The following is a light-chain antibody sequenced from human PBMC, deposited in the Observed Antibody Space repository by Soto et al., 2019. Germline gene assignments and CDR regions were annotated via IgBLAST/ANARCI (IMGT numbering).Light chain of an antibody. CDR1: HDIRSN. CDR2: GAS. V-gene: IGKV3-15*01. Sequence: EIVLRQSASTLSVSPGERATVSCRASHDIRSNLAWYQQRPGQAPRLLIYGASTRATGIPARFSGSGSGTEFTLTISSLQSEDFAVYHCQQYHNLPPWTFGQGTKVDIK. CDR3: QQYHNLPPWT. J-gene: IGKJ1*01.